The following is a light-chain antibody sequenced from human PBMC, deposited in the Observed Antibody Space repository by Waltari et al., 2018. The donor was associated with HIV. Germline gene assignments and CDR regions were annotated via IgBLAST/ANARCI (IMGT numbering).Light chain of an antibody. J-gene: IGLJ1*01. CDR2: VNSDGSH. Sequence: QLVLTQSPSASASLGASVMLTCTLSSGHSSYAIAWHQQQPEKGPRCLMKVNSDGSHKKGDGIPDRFSGSSSGAERYLIISSLQSEDEADYYCQTWGTGIHVFGTGTKVTVL. CDR3: QTWGTGIHV. V-gene: IGLV4-69*01. CDR1: SGHSSYA.